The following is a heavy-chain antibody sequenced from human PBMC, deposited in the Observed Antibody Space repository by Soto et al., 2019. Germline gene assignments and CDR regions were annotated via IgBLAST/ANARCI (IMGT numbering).Heavy chain of an antibody. CDR2: IYYSGST. CDR3: ASSPVDSSDYYCTYFFYX. CDR1: GGSISSVGYY. V-gene: IGHV4-31*03. J-gene: IGHJ4*02. D-gene: IGHD3-22*01. Sequence: SETLSLTCTVSGGSISSVGYYWSWIRQHPGKGLELIGYIYYSGSTYYNPSLKSRVTISVDTSKNQFSLKLSSVTAADTAVYYCASSPVDSSDYYCTYFFYXWGQGSLVTVSX.